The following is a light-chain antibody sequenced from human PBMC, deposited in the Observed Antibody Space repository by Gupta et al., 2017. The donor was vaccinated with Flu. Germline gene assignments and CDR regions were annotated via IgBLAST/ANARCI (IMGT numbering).Light chain of an antibody. CDR3: RQIESKPLLT. J-gene: IGKJ1*01. V-gene: IGKV1-39*01. CDR1: HSISNY. Sequence: SSLSASVGDRGTITCRASHSISNYLNWYKKKRGEAPKLLIYSASSWQSGVTSRFSGSGYGTDLTITISSRQREDGASYFCRQIESKPLLTFGHGTQVDIK. CDR2: SAS.